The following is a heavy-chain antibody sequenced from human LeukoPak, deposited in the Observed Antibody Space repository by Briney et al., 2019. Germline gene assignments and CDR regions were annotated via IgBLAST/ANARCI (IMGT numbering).Heavy chain of an antibody. J-gene: IGHJ3*02. CDR2: INPKSGGT. CDR1: GYTFTGYY. Sequence: ASVKVSCKTSGYTFTGYYIHWVRQAPGQGLEWMGWINPKSGGTNYAQKFQGSVTMSRDTSISTAYMELRRLRSDDTAVYYCARPRSSWYSDAFDIWGQGTMVTVSS. V-gene: IGHV1-2*02. D-gene: IGHD6-13*01. CDR3: ARPRSSWYSDAFDI.